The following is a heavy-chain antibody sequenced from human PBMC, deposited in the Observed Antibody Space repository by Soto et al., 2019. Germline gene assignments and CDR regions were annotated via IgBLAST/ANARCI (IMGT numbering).Heavy chain of an antibody. CDR1: GGTFGNSA. D-gene: IGHD3-3*02. V-gene: IGHV1-69*05. CDR3: ARDKDRQQLGGNYYYGIDV. J-gene: IGHJ6*02. Sequence: QVQLVQSGAEVKKPGSSVTVSCKASGGTFGNSAISWVRQAPGQGLEWMGGIIPMFPTPDYAQKFQGRVTXTXDXXTSTAYMELTSLRSEDTAVYYCARDKDRQQLGGNYYYGIDVWGQGTTVTVSS. CDR2: IIPMFPTP.